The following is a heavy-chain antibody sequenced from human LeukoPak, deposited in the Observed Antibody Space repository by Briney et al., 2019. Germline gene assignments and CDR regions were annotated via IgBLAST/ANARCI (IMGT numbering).Heavy chain of an antibody. CDR1: GGSISSHY. V-gene: IGHV4-59*11. CDR2: IYYSGST. CDR3: ARLYDSSGYTNWLDP. J-gene: IGHJ5*02. D-gene: IGHD3-22*01. Sequence: SETLSLTCTVSGGSISSHYWSWIRQPPGKGLEWIGYIYYSGSTKHNPSLKSRVTISVDTSNNQFSPKLSSVTAADTAVYYCARLYDSSGYTNWLDPWGQGTLVTVSS.